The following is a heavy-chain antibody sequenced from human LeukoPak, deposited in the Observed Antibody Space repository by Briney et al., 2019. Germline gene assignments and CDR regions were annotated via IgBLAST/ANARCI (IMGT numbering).Heavy chain of an antibody. J-gene: IGHJ4*02. Sequence: GRSLRLSCAASVFTVSSNYISWGRQSPGKGLEWVSLTYSGGTTNYADSVKGRFTISRDNSKNTLYLQMNSLRVEDTAVYYCATKRGYNYGLDYWGQGTLVTVSS. D-gene: IGHD5-18*01. V-gene: IGHV3-53*01. CDR1: VFTVSSNY. CDR3: ATKRGYNYGLDY. CDR2: TYSGGTT.